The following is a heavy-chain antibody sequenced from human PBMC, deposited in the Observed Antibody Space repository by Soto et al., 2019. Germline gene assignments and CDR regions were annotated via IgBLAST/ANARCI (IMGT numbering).Heavy chain of an antibody. Sequence: QVLLVQSGDDVKKPGASVKVSCKASGYRFPNYGITWVRQAPAQWLEWLGWISGKNDNINYIQQLQGRVTLTTDTSSITTYMELRHLRSDATAVYYCALSWGYYETYYYYYGIAVWGQGTTVTVSS. V-gene: IGHV1-18*01. CDR2: ISGKNDNI. D-gene: IGHD3-22*01. CDR3: ALSWGYYETYYYYYGIAV. J-gene: IGHJ6*02. CDR1: GYRFPNYG.